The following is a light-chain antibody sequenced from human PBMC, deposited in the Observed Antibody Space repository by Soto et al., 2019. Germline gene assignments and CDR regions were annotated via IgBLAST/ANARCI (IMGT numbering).Light chain of an antibody. J-gene: IGKJ4*01. CDR1: QGVADH. V-gene: IGKV1-27*01. CDR3: QEYDSVRLT. Sequence: SSLSASVGDTVTITCRASQGVADHLAWYQQKPGGVPELLISAASTLESGVPSRFSGSGSKKDFTLTISNVQPGDVATYYCQEYDSVRLTFGGGTKVDIK. CDR2: AAS.